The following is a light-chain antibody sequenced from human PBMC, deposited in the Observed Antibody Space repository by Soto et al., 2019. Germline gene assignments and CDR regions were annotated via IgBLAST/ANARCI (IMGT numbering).Light chain of an antibody. Sequence: VMTQSPATLSVSPGERATLSCRASQSVSSNLAWYQQKPGQAPRRLIYGASTRATGIQARFSGSGPGTEFTLTISSLKSEDFAVYYCQQYNNWLTFGGGTKVDIK. J-gene: IGKJ4*01. CDR1: QSVSSN. CDR3: QQYNNWLT. V-gene: IGKV3-15*01. CDR2: GAS.